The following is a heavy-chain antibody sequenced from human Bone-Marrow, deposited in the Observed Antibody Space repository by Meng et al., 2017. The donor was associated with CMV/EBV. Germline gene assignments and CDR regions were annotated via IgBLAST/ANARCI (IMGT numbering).Heavy chain of an antibody. D-gene: IGHD3-10*01. J-gene: IGHJ4*02. Sequence: GESLKIACKGSGYSFTDYWIGWVRQMPGKGLEWMGIIYPDDSDTRYTPSFQGQVTISADKSISTAYLQWSSLKASDTAIYYCARRKGDGTERGLDYWGQGNLVTVYS. CDR3: ARRKGDGTERGLDY. CDR2: IYPDDSDT. CDR1: GYSFTDYW. V-gene: IGHV5-51*01.